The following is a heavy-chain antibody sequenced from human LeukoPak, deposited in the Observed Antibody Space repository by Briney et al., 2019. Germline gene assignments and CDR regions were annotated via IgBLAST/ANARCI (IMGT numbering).Heavy chain of an antibody. Sequence: ASETLSLTCTVSGDSISSSNCYWGWIRQPPGKGLEWIGSICFSGGTYYNASLKSRVTISVDTSKNQFSLKLSSVTAADTAVYYCARDGRSGSYYYYMDVWGKGTTVTVSS. CDR3: ARDGRSGSYYYYMDV. CDR2: ICFSGGT. D-gene: IGHD1-26*01. V-gene: IGHV4-39*07. J-gene: IGHJ6*03. CDR1: GDSISSSNCY.